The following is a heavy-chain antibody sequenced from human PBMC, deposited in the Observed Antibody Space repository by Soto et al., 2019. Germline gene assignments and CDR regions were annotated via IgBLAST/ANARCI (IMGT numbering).Heavy chain of an antibody. J-gene: IGHJ4*02. CDR2: IYHSGST. Sequence: PSVTLSLTCAVSGGSRSSSNWCSWVRQPPGKGLEWIGEIYHSGSTNYNPSLKSRVTISVDKSKNQFSLKLSSVTAADTAVYYCARVYYDYVWGSYEALDYWGQGTLVTVSS. D-gene: IGHD3-16*01. CDR1: GGSRSSSNW. CDR3: ARVYYDYVWGSYEALDY. V-gene: IGHV4-4*02.